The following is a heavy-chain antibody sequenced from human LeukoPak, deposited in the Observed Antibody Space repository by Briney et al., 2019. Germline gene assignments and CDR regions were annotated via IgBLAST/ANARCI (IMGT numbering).Heavy chain of an antibody. V-gene: IGHV4-31*03. CDR1: GGSISSDGFY. Sequence: SETLSLTCTVSGGSISSDGFYWSWVRQHPGKGLEWIGYISYSGSTYYNPSLKSRVSVSLDTSKSQFSLKLTSVTAADTAVYFCARGPSYCDFWGQGALVTVSS. J-gene: IGHJ4*02. CDR3: ARGPSYCDF. CDR2: ISYSGST.